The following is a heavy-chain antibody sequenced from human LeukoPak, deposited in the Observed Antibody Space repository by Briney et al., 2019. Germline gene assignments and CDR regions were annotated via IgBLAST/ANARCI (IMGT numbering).Heavy chain of an antibody. J-gene: IGHJ4*02. CDR1: GFTSSSYA. CDR2: VSGSGDRM. V-gene: IGHV3-23*01. D-gene: IGHD6-13*01. Sequence: GGSLRLSCAASGFTSSSYALNWVRQAPGKGLEWVATVSGSGDRMFHADSVKGRFTISRDNSKNTIYLQMNSLRAEDTALYYCAKAAAAPGFDFWGQGTLVTVSS. CDR3: AKAAAAPGFDF.